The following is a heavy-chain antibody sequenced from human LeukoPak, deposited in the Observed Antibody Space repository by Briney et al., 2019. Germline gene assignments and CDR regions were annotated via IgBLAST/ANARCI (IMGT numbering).Heavy chain of an antibody. V-gene: IGHV4-30-2*01. Sequence: SETLSLTCAVSGGSISSGGYSWSWIRQPPGKGLEWIGYIYHSGSTYYSPSLKSRVTISVDRSKNQFSLKLSSVTAADTAVYYCARYCSSTSCYGYFDYWGQGTLVTVSS. J-gene: IGHJ4*02. CDR1: GGSISSGGYS. CDR2: IYHSGST. CDR3: ARYCSSTSCYGYFDY. D-gene: IGHD2-2*01.